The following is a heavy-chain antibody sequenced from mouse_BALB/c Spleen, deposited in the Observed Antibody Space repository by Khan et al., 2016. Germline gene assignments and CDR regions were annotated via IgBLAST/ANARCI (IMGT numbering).Heavy chain of an antibody. CDR1: GFTFSSYG. Sequence: EVELVESGGGLVQPGKSLKLSCAASGFTFSSYGMSWVRQTPDKRLELVATINSNGGRTYYPDNVKGRFTISRDNAKNTLYLQMSSLKSEDTAMXYCASFNNYGSPYFDYWGQGTTLTASS. CDR2: INSNGGRT. CDR3: ASFNNYGSPYFDY. V-gene: IGHV5-6-3*01. D-gene: IGHD1-1*01. J-gene: IGHJ2*01.